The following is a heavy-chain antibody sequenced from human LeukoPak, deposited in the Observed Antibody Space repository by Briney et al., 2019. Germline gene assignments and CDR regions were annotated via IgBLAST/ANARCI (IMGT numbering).Heavy chain of an antibody. J-gene: IGHJ5*02. Sequence: SETLSLTCTVSGGSISSGGYYWSWIRQHPGKGLEWLGYIYYSGSTYYNPSLKSRVTISVDTSKNQFSLKLSSVTAADTAVYYCARGDYYDSSDEGWFDPWGQGTLVTVSS. CDR3: ARGDYYDSSDEGWFDP. CDR2: IYYSGST. D-gene: IGHD3-22*01. V-gene: IGHV4-31*03. CDR1: GGSISSGGYY.